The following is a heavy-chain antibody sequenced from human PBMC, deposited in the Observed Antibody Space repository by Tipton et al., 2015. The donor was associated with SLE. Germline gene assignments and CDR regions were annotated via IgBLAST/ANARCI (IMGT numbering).Heavy chain of an antibody. CDR2: IYYRGKT. V-gene: IGHV4-59*11. D-gene: IGHD5-24*01. Sequence: TLSLTCTVSDDSFTSHYWSWIRQPPGKGMEWIGCIYYRGKTAYNTSLKSRVTMSVDTSKKQVSLKLSSVTAAETAVYYCARDQEMASGENRFDPWGQGTLVTVSS. J-gene: IGHJ5*02. CDR1: DDSFTSHY. CDR3: ARDQEMASGENRFDP.